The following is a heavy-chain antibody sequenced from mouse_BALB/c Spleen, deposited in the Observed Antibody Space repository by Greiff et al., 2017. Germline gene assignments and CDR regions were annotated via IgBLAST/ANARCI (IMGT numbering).Heavy chain of an antibody. CDR3: TRDAGTSFAY. D-gene: IGHD4-1*01. V-gene: IGHV5-6-5*01. Sequence: EVHLVESGGGLVKPGGSLKLSCAASGFTFSSYAMSWVRQTPEKRLEWVASISSGGSTYYPDSVKGRFTISRDNARNILYLQMSSLKSEDTAMYYCTRDAGTSFAYWGQGTLVTVSA. CDR2: ISSGGST. J-gene: IGHJ3*01. CDR1: GFTFSSYA.